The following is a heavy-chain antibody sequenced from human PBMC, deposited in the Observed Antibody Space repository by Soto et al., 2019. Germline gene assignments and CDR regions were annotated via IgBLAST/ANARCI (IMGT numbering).Heavy chain of an antibody. D-gene: IGHD2-15*01. Sequence: SETLSLTCTVAGGSISNYYWSWMRQPPGKGLEWIGYIYYSGSTNYNPSLKSRLTISVDTSKNQFFLRLSSVTAADTALYYCARGSDCGGGSCGPSYFDSWGQGTLVTVSS. V-gene: IGHV4-59*01. CDR2: IYYSGST. CDR1: GGSISNYY. J-gene: IGHJ4*02. CDR3: ARGSDCGGGSCGPSYFDS.